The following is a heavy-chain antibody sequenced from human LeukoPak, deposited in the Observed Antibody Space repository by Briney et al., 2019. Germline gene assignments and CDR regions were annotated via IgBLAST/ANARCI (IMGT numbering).Heavy chain of an antibody. D-gene: IGHD3-10*01. V-gene: IGHV5-51*01. CDR2: IYPGDSST. CDR3: ARFRLYGSGSYYNH. J-gene: IGHJ4*02. Sequence: KRGESLKISCKGSGVTFTDYWIGWVRQMPEKGLEWMGMIYPGDSSTRYSPSFQGQVSISVDKATSTAYLQWSSLKASDTAIYYCARFRLYGSGSYYNHWGQGSVVTVSS. CDR1: GVTFTDYW.